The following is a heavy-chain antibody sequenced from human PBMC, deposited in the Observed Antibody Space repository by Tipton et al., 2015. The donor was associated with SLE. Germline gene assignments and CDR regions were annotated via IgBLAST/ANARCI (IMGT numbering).Heavy chain of an antibody. J-gene: IGHJ4*02. D-gene: IGHD6-19*01. V-gene: IGHV4-59*08. CDR1: GGSITSHY. CDR2: VSYTGSA. CDR3: ARHFYNIGWNHFDN. Sequence: TLSLTCTVSGGSITSHYWTWIRQSPGKEFEWLAYVSYTGSATYNPSLRSRVSISLDTSENQFSLRVTSVTAADSAVYYCARHFYNIGWNHFDNWGPGTLVTVSS.